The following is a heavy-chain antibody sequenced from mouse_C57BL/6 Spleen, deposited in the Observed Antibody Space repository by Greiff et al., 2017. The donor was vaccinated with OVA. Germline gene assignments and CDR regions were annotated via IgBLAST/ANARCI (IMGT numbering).Heavy chain of an antibody. CDR1: GYTFTGYW. J-gene: IGHJ4*01. Sequence: LVESGAELMKPGASVKLSCKATGYTFTGYWIEWVKQRPGHGLEWIGEILPGSGSTNYTEKFKGKATFTADTSSNTAYMQLSSLTTEDSAIYDCAREGGQGAMDYWGQGTSVTVSA. CDR2: ILPGSGST. CDR3: AREGGQGAMDY. D-gene: IGHD6-1*01. V-gene: IGHV1-9*01.